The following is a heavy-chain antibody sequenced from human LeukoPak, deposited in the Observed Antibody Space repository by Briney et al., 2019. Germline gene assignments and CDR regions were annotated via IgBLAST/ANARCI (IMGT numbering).Heavy chain of an antibody. V-gene: IGHV3-30*18. D-gene: IGHD6-13*01. CDR3: AKARERTAAGTGFDY. J-gene: IGHJ4*02. Sequence: PGGSLRLSCAASGFTFSSYGIHWVRQAPGKGLEWVAVISYDGNNKYYADSVKGRFTISRDNFKSTLYLQMNSLGAEDTAVYYCAKARERTAAGTGFDYWGQGTLVTVSS. CDR2: ISYDGNNK. CDR1: GFTFSSYG.